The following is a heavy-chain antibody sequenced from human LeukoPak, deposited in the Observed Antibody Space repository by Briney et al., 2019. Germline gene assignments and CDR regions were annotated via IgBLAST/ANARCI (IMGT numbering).Heavy chain of an antibody. D-gene: IGHD3-22*01. J-gene: IGHJ4*02. V-gene: IGHV1-69*13. CDR1: GGTFSSYA. CDR3: ARGGHDSSGYYDY. CDR2: IIPIFGTA. Sequence: SVKVSRKASGGTFSSYAISWVRQAPGQGLEWMGGIIPIFGTANYAQKFQGRVTITADESTSTAYMELSSLRSEDTAVYYCARGGHDSSGYYDYWGQGTLVTVSS.